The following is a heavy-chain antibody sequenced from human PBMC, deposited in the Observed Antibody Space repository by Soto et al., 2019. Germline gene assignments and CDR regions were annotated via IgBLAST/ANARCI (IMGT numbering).Heavy chain of an antibody. CDR1: GFTFSSYG. D-gene: IGHD3-10*01. CDR2: IWFDGITK. J-gene: IGHJ4*02. V-gene: IGHV3-33*01. Sequence: QVQLVESGGGVVQPGRSLRLSCAASGFTFSSYGMHWVRQAPGKGLEWVAVIWFDGITKYYGDSVKGRFTISRDNSKNTLYLQMNSLRAEDTAVYYCARDLRWVGELYYFDYWGQGTLVTVSS. CDR3: ARDLRWVGELYYFDY.